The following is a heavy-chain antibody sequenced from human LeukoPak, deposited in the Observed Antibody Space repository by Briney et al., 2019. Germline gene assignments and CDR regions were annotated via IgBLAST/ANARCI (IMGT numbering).Heavy chain of an antibody. D-gene: IGHD6-19*01. CDR3: ARDPIAVAGPYFDY. J-gene: IGHJ4*02. CDR2: INPNSGGT. CDR1: GYTFTGYY. V-gene: IGHV1-2*02. Sequence: GASVKVSCKASGYTFTGYYMHWVRRAPGQGLEWMGWINPNSGGTNYAQKFQGRVTMTRDTSISTAYMELSRLRSDDTAVYYCARDPIAVAGPYFDYWGQGTLVTVSS.